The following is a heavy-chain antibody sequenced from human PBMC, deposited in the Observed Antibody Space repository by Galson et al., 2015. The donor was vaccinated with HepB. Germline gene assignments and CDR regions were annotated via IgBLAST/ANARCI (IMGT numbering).Heavy chain of an antibody. Sequence: SLRLSCAASGFTFSDYYMSWIRQAPGKGLEWVSYISSSSSYTDYADSVKGRFTISRDNAKNSLYLQMNSLRAEDTAVYYCAREAIVVVPAAQRKGAFDIWCQGTMVTVSS. V-gene: IGHV3-11*06. J-gene: IGHJ3*02. CDR3: AREAIVVVPAAQRKGAFDI. CDR2: ISSSSSYT. CDR1: GFTFSDYY. D-gene: IGHD2-2*01.